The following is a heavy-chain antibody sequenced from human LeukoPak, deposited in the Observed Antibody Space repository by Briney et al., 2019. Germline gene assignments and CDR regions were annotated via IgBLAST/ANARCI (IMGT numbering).Heavy chain of an antibody. Sequence: GGSLRLSCAASGFTFSSFAMSWVRQAPGRGLEWVSSISGSGASTYYADSVKGRFTISRDNSRNTLYLQMSSLRAEDTAVAVAGTYSTYYFDSWGQGTLVTVSS. V-gene: IGHV3-23*01. J-gene: IGHJ4*02. CDR2: ISGSGAST. CDR1: GFTFSSFA. D-gene: IGHD6-19*01. CDR3: GTYSTYYFDS.